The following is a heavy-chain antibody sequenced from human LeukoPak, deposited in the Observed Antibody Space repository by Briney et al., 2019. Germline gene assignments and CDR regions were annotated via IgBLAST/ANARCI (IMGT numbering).Heavy chain of an antibody. Sequence: PGGSLRLSCAASGFTFSSYSMNWVRQAPGKGLEWVSSISSSSSYIYYADSEKGRFTISRDNAKNSLYLQMNSLRAEDTAVYYCARDMNDFWSGYQNAFDIWGQGTMVTVSS. J-gene: IGHJ3*02. CDR3: ARDMNDFWSGYQNAFDI. CDR2: ISSSSSYI. V-gene: IGHV3-21*01. D-gene: IGHD3-3*01. CDR1: GFTFSSYS.